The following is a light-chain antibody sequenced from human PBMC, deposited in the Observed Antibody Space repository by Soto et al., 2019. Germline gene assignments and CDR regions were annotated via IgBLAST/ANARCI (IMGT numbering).Light chain of an antibody. CDR3: TSYTTSTTWV. CDR1: SSDVAAYNY. V-gene: IGLV2-14*03. CDR2: DVS. Sequence: QSALTQPASVSGSPGQSIAISCTGTSSDVAAYNYVSWYQQHPGKAPKLMIYDVSNRLSGVSNRFSGPKSGNTASLTISGLQAEDEADYYCTSYTTSTTWVFGGGTKLTVL. J-gene: IGLJ3*02.